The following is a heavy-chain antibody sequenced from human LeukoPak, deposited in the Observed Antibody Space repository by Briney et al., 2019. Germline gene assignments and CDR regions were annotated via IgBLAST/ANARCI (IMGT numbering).Heavy chain of an antibody. CDR3: ARDRGSFTMIVAFDL. Sequence: TSETLSLTCTVSGGSISSYYWSWIRQPAGKGLEWIGRIYTSGSTNYNPSLKSRVTMSVDTSKNQFSLKLSSVTAADTAVYYCARDRGSFTMIVAFDLWGRGTLVTVSS. CDR2: IYTSGST. J-gene: IGHJ2*01. D-gene: IGHD3-22*01. CDR1: GGSISSYY. V-gene: IGHV4-4*07.